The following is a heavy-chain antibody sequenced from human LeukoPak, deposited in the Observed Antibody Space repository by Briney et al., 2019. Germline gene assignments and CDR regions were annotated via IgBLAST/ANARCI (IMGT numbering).Heavy chain of an antibody. CDR2: INSDGRST. CDR3: ARDPYYYDSSGYYYPGAFDI. D-gene: IGHD3-22*01. J-gene: IGHJ3*02. Sequence: GGSLRLSCAASGFTFSNYWMHWVRQAPGKGLVWVSRINSDGRSTNYADSVKGRFTISRDNAKNTLYLQMNSLRAEDTALYHCARDPYYYDSSGYYYPGAFDIWGQGTMVTVSS. CDR1: GFTFSNYW. V-gene: IGHV3-74*01.